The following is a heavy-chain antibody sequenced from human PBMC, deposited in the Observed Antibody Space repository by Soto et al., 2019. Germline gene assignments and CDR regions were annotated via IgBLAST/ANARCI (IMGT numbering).Heavy chain of an antibody. D-gene: IGHD2-15*01. CDR2: IYHSGST. V-gene: IGHV4-30-2*01. Sequence: SETLSLTCAVSGGSISSGGYSWSWIRQPPGKGLEWIGYIYHSGSTYYNPSLKSRVTISVDRSKNQFSLKLSSVTAADTAVYYCARGRLLYYYYGMDVRGQGTTVTVS. CDR1: GGSISSGGYS. CDR3: ARGRLLYYYYGMDV. J-gene: IGHJ6*02.